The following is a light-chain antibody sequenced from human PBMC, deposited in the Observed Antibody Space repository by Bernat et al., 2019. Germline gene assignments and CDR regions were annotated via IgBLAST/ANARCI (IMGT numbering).Light chain of an antibody. Sequence: DIQMTQSPSTLSASVGDTVTITCRASQTISTWLAWYQQKLGKAPNLLIYKASSLESGVPSRFSGSGSGTEFTLTISSLQPDDSATYYCHQYDSYSRTFGQGTKVEIK. CDR3: HQYDSYSRT. V-gene: IGKV1-5*03. J-gene: IGKJ1*01. CDR2: KAS. CDR1: QTISTW.